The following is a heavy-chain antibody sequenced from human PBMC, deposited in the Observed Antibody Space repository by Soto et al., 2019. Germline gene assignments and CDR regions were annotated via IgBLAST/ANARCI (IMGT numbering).Heavy chain of an antibody. CDR3: ARGVAGPLHWFDP. J-gene: IGHJ5*02. Sequence: ASVTVSCTASGYTFTSYGISWVRQAPGQRLEWMGWINAGNGNTKYSQKLQGRVTITRDTSASTAYMELSSLRSEDTAVYYCARGVAGPLHWFDPWGQGTLVTVSS. CDR2: INAGNGNT. V-gene: IGHV1-3*01. CDR1: GYTFTSYG. D-gene: IGHD6-19*01.